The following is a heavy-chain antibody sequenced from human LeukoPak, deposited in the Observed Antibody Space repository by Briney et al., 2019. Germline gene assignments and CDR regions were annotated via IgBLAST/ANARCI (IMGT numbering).Heavy chain of an antibody. V-gene: IGHV3-30*02. CDR1: GFTFSSYG. Sequence: GGSLRLSCAASGFTFSSYGMHWVRQAPGKGLEWVAFIRYDGSNKYYADSVKGRFTISRDNSKNTLYLQMNSLRAEDTAVYYCAKGSFGSGSYHFDYWGQGTLVTVSS. D-gene: IGHD1-26*01. CDR2: IRYDGSNK. CDR3: AKGSFGSGSYHFDY. J-gene: IGHJ4*02.